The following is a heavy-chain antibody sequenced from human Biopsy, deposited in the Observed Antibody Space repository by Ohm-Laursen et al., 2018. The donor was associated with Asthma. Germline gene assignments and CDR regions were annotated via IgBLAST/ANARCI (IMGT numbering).Heavy chain of an antibody. D-gene: IGHD3-22*01. V-gene: IGHV4-31*03. J-gene: IGHJ4*02. CDR1: GGSINSGGDY. CDR2: IPSSGNT. CDR3: ARRWRSYDSSNYYLDQ. Sequence: SDTLSLTCSVSGGSINSGGDYRTRVRQHPREGVGWIWDIPSSGNTYYKSSLRSRITISADTSKNQFSLNLRSVTAADSAVYFCARRWRSYDSSNYYLDQWGQGTPVTVSS.